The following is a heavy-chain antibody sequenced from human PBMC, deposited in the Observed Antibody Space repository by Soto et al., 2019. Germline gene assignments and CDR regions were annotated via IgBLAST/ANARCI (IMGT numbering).Heavy chain of an antibody. CDR1: GYTFYSYD. CDR2: TSVYNGDS. J-gene: IGHJ4*02. V-gene: IGHV1-18*01. Sequence: KTSGYTFYSYDITWVRQAPGQGLEWMGTTSVYNGDSNVAQNLQGRVTMTIDKSTATAYMDLKDLTSDDTAVYYCARARATVTTERALGYWGQGTLVTVSS. CDR3: ARARATVTTERALGY. D-gene: IGHD4-17*01.